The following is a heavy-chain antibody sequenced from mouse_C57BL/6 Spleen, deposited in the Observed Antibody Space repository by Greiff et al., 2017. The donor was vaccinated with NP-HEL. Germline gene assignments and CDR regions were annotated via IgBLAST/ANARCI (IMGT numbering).Heavy chain of an antibody. CDR2: SRNKANDYTT. J-gene: IGHJ3*01. CDR3: ARDPY. CDR1: GFTFSDFY. Sequence: EVNVVESGGGLVQSGRSLRLSCATSGFTFSDFYMEWVRQAPGKGLEWIAASRNKANDYTTEYSASVKGRFIVSRDTSQSILYLQMNALRAEDTAIYYCARDPYWGQGTLVTVSA. V-gene: IGHV7-1*01.